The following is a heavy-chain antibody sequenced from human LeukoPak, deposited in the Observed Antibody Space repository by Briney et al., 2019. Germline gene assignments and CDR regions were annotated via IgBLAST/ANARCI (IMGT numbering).Heavy chain of an antibody. J-gene: IGHJ4*02. CDR2: IKQDGSEK. D-gene: IGHD5-18*01. V-gene: IGHV3-7*03. CDR3: AKEMGDSYGRKPYFDY. CDR1: GFTFSSYW. Sequence: GGSLRLSCAASGFTFSSYWMSWVRQAPGKGLEWVANIKQDGSEKYYVDSVKGRFTISRDNAKNSLYLQMNSLRAEDTALYYCAKEMGDSYGRKPYFDYWGQGTLVTVSS.